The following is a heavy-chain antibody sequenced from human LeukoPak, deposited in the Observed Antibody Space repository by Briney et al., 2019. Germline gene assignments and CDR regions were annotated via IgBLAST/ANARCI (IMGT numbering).Heavy chain of an antibody. Sequence: GESLKISCKGSGYSFTDYWIGWVRQMPGKGLEWMGRIDPSDSYTNYSPSFQGHVTISADKSISTAYLQWSSLKASDTAMYYCARHGQGYCSGGSCKNWFDPWGQGTLVTVSS. CDR2: IDPSDSYT. CDR3: ARHGQGYCSGGSCKNWFDP. J-gene: IGHJ5*02. D-gene: IGHD2-15*01. CDR1: GYSFTDYW. V-gene: IGHV5-10-1*01.